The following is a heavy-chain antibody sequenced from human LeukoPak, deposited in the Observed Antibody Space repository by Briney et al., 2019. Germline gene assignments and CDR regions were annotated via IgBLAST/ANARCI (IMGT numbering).Heavy chain of an antibody. CDR1: RFSLSSYD. D-gene: IGHD6-13*01. V-gene: IGHV3-30-3*01. Sequence: GGSLRLSCAASRFSLSSYDMHWVRQAPGNGLVWVALISYDGSNKYYADSVKGRFTFSRDNSKNTLYLQMNSLRPEDTAVYYCGRVHSSSWYCCSDYWGRGTLVTVSS. J-gene: IGHJ4*02. CDR2: ISYDGSNK. CDR3: GRVHSSSWYCCSDY.